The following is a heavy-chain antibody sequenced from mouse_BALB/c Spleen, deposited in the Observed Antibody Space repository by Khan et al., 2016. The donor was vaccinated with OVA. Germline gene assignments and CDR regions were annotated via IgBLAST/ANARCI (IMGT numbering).Heavy chain of an antibody. Sequence: EVQLQESGPGLVKPSQSLSLTCTVTGYSITSNYAWNWIRQFPGNKLEWMGYISYSGSTNYNPSLKSRISITRDTSKNQFFLQLNSVTTEDTATXYCAIGNYYGYAMDYWGQGTSITVSS. J-gene: IGHJ4*01. V-gene: IGHV3-2*02. CDR3: AIGNYYGYAMDY. CDR1: GYSITSNYA. CDR2: ISYSGST. D-gene: IGHD1-1*01.